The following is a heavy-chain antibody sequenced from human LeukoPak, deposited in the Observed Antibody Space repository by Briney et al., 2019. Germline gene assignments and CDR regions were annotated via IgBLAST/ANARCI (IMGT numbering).Heavy chain of an antibody. Sequence: PGGSLRLSCAASGFTFSSYGMSWVRQAPGKGLEWVGRIKSKTDGGTTDYAAPVKGRFTISRDDSKNTLYLQMNSLKTEDTAVYYCTQYTYGFFKYWGQGILVSVSS. D-gene: IGHD5-18*01. J-gene: IGHJ4*02. V-gene: IGHV3-15*01. CDR1: GFTFSSYG. CDR2: IKSKTDGGTT. CDR3: TQYTYGFFKY.